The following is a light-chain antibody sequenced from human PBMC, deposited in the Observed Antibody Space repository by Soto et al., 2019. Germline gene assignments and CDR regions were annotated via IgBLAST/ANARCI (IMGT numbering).Light chain of an antibody. Sequence: SVPTQPPPVSAAPGQKLTISCSVSSSNIGNNYVSWYQQLPGTAPKLLIYENNKRPSGIPDRFSGSKSGTSATLGITGLQTGDAADYYCGTWDSSLSAGVFGTGTKVTV. V-gene: IGLV1-51*02. CDR1: SSNIGNNY. J-gene: IGLJ1*01. CDR3: GTWDSSLSAGV. CDR2: ENN.